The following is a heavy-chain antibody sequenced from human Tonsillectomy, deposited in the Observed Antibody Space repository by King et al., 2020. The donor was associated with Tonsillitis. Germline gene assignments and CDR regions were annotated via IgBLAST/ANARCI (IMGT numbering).Heavy chain of an antibody. CDR3: AGVVRSVGGRYSKFVDS. CDR2: IYTSGAT. J-gene: IGHJ4*02. V-gene: IGHV4-61*02. Sequence: VQLQESGPGLVKPSQTLSPTCTVSGGSISSVDYYWSWIRQPPGEGLEWIGGIYTSGATNSNPSLKCRVTMSIDTSQNQISLNLSSVTPADTAVYYCAGVVRSVGGRYSKFVDSWGQGTPVTVSS. CDR1: GGSISSVDYY. D-gene: IGHD4-11*01.